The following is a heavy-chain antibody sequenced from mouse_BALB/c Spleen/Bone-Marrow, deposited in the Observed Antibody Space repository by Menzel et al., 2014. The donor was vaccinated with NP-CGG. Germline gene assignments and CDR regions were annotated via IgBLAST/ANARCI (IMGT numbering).Heavy chain of an antibody. Sequence: EVQLQQSGAELVKPGASVKLPCTVSGFNIKDTYIHWMKQRPEQGLEWIGRIDPVNGNSKFDPKFQGKATITADTSSNTAYLQLISLTSEDTAVYYCDRSGGHYVGAWFTYWGHGPLITVPP. D-gene: IGHD1-2*01. V-gene: IGHV14-3*02. CDR2: IDPVNGNS. CDR3: DRSGGHYVGAWFTY. CDR1: GFNIKDTY. J-gene: IGHJ3*01.